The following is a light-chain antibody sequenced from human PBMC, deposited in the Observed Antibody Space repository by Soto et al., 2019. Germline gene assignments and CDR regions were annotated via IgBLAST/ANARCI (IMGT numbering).Light chain of an antibody. Sequence: DIQMTQSPSTLSGSVGDRVTITCPASQTISSWLAWYQQKPGKAPKLLIYKASTLTSGVPSRFSGSGSGTEFTLTISSLQPDDFATYYCQHYNSYSEAFGQGTKVELK. V-gene: IGKV1-5*03. J-gene: IGKJ1*01. CDR1: QTISSW. CDR3: QHYNSYSEA. CDR2: KAS.